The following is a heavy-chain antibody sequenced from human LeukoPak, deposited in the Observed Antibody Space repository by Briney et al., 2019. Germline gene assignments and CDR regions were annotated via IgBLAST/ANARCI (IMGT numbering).Heavy chain of an antibody. J-gene: IGHJ4*02. Sequence: PGGSLRLSCAASGFTFNSYAMTWVRQAPGKGLEWVSFISSSSNTMYYADSVKGRFTISRDNAKNTLYLHMNSLRAEDTAVYYCTANYNYWGQGTLVTVSS. V-gene: IGHV3-48*04. D-gene: IGHD3-10*01. CDR3: TANYNY. CDR1: GFTFNSYA. CDR2: ISSSSNTM.